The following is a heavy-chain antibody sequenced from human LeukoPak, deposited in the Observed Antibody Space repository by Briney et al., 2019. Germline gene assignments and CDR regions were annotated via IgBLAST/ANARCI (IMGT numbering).Heavy chain of an antibody. CDR3: ARAPPAPYSSGWFQYYYYGMDV. CDR2: LYPSGST. J-gene: IGHJ6*02. D-gene: IGHD6-19*01. CDR1: GGSINSGY. Sequence: SETLSLTCSVSGGSINSGYWSWIRQPPGKGLEWIGLLYPSGSTNYNPSLKSRVTISVDTSKNQFSLKLSSVTAADTAVYYCARAPPAPYSSGWFQYYYYGMDVWGQGTTVTVSS. V-gene: IGHV4-59*01.